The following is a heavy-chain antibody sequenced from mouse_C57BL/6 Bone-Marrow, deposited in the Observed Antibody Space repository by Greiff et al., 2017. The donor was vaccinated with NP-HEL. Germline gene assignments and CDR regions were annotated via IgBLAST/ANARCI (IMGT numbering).Heavy chain of an antibody. CDR3: ARGGYSNYRRWFAY. Sequence: GKLVESGGGLVKPGGSLKLSCAASGFTFSSYAMSWVRQTPEKRLEWVATISDGGSYTYYPDNVKGRFTISRDNAKNNLYLQMSHLKSEDTAMYYCARGGYSNYRRWFAYWGQGTLVTVSA. CDR2: ISDGGSYT. CDR1: GFTFSSYA. V-gene: IGHV5-4*03. D-gene: IGHD2-5*01. J-gene: IGHJ3*01.